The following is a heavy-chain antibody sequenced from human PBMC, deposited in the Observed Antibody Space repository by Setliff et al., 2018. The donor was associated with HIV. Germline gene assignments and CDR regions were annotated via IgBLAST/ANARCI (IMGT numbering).Heavy chain of an antibody. CDR3: ARDGGDVSGYYYADY. CDR1: GYTFTRNQ. V-gene: IGHV1-46*01. J-gene: IGHJ4*02. Sequence: ASVQVSCKASGYTFTRNQIHWVRQAPGQGLEWMGIINPSGGSAAYAEKFRGRVTMTSDTSTNTVYRELRSLRPEETAVFYCARDGGDVSGYYYADYWGQGTLVTVFS. D-gene: IGHD3-22*01. CDR2: INPSGGSA.